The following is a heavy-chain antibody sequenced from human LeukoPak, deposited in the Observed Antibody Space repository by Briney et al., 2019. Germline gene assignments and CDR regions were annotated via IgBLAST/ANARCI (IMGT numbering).Heavy chain of an antibody. D-gene: IGHD4-17*01. CDR3: ARHSGMTTVTAYLDY. CDR1: GGSLSSSSYY. Sequence: SETLSLTCTVSGGSLSSSSYYWGWIRQPPGKGLEWIGSLYYSGSTYYNPSLKSRVTISVDTSKNQFSLKLNSVTAADTAVYYCARHSGMTTVTAYLDYWGQGTLVTVSS. V-gene: IGHV4-39*01. J-gene: IGHJ4*02. CDR2: LYYSGST.